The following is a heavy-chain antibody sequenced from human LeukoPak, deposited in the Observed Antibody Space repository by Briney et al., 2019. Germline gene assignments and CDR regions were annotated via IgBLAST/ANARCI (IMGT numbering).Heavy chain of an antibody. Sequence: GRSLRLSCAASGFTFDDHGMHWVRQAPGKGLEWVSGISWSSGIIGYADSVKGRFTISRDNAKNSLYLQMNSLRAEDTAVYYCARDIRITIPYYYYYMDVWGKGTTVTVSS. D-gene: IGHD3-3*01. J-gene: IGHJ6*03. CDR2: ISWSSGII. CDR1: GFTFDDHG. CDR3: ARDIRITIPYYYYYMDV. V-gene: IGHV3-9*01.